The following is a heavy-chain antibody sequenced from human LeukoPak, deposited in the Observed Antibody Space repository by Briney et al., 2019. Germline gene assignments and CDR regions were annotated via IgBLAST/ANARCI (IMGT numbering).Heavy chain of an antibody. V-gene: IGHV4-34*01. CDR1: GGSFSGYY. J-gene: IGHJ4*02. D-gene: IGHD1-26*01. CDR2: INHSGST. CDR3: ASIVGAIHFDY. Sequence: SETLSLTCAVYGGSFSGYYWSWIRQPPGKGLEWIEEINHSGSTNYNPSLKSRVTISVDTSKNQFSLKLRSVTAADTAVYYCASIVGAIHFDYWGQGTLVTVSS.